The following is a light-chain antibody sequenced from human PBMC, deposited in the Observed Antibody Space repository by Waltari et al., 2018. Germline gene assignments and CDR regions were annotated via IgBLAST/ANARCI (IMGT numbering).Light chain of an antibody. CDR2: AAS. Sequence: EIVMTQSPATLSVSPGERATLSCRASPSVSSNLAWNQQKPGQTPRLLIYAASTRATGIPARFSGSGSGTEFTLTISSLQSEDFAVYFCQQYNNWPPITFGQGTRLEIK. CDR1: PSVSSN. V-gene: IGKV3-15*01. CDR3: QQYNNWPPIT. J-gene: IGKJ5*01.